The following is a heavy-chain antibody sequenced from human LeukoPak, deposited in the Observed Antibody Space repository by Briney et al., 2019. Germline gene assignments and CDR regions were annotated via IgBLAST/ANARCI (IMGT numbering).Heavy chain of an antibody. J-gene: IGHJ1*01. V-gene: IGHV1-2*02. CDR2: INPNSGGT. D-gene: IGHD3-22*01. CDR3: AREDLYYYDSSGSEYFQH. Sequence: ASVKVSCKASGYTFTGYYMHWVRQAPGQGLEWMGWINPNSGGTNYAQKFQGRVTMTRDTSISTAYMELSSLRSDDTAVYYCAREDLYYYDSSGSEYFQHWGQGTLVTVSS. CDR1: GYTFTGYY.